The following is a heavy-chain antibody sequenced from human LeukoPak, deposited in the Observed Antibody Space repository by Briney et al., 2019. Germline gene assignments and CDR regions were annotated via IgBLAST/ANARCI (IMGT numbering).Heavy chain of an antibody. D-gene: IGHD6-19*01. CDR2: IHTSGST. V-gene: IGHV4-4*07. Sequence: KPSETLSLTCTVSGGSISSYYWSWVRQPAGKGREWIGRIHTSGSTNYNPSLKSRVTMSVDTSKNQFSLKVTSVTAADAAVYYCARAWQWLPLDSWGQGTLVTVSS. J-gene: IGHJ4*02. CDR1: GGSISSYY. CDR3: ARAWQWLPLDS.